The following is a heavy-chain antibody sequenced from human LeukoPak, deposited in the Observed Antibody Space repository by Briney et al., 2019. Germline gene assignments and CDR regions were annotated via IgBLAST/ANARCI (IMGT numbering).Heavy chain of an antibody. V-gene: IGHV1-69*13. CDR1: GGTFSSYA. CDR2: IIPIFGTA. J-gene: IGHJ3*02. CDR3: AREGYYGDYGTLGGAFDI. Sequence: SVKVSCKASGGTFSSYAISRVRQAPGQGLEWMGGIIPIFGTANYAQKFQGRVTITADESTSTAYMELSSLRSEDTAVYYCAREGYYGDYGTLGGAFDIWGQGTMVTVSS. D-gene: IGHD4-17*01.